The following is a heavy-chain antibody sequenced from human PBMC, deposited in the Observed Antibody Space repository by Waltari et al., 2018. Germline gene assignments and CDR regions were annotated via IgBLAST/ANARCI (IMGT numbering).Heavy chain of an antibody. Sequence: QVQLVQSGAEVKKPGASVKVSCKASGYTFTSYAMHWVRQAPGQRLEWMGWINAGNGNTTDSQKFQGRVTITRDTSASTAYMELSSLRSEDTAVYYCARVGGYYSFDYWGQGTLVTVSS. V-gene: IGHV1-3*01. CDR3: ARVGGYYSFDY. J-gene: IGHJ4*02. CDR1: GYTFTSYA. D-gene: IGHD3-3*01. CDR2: INAGNGNT.